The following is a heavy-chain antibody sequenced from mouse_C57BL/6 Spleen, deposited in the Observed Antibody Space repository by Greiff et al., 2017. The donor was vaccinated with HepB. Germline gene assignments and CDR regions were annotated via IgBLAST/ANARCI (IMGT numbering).Heavy chain of an antibody. CDR3: ERLRKDY. CDR2: ISSGGSYT. V-gene: IGHV5-6*01. D-gene: IGHD1-1*01. J-gene: IGHJ4*01. CDR1: GFTFSSYG. Sequence: DVQLVESGGDLVKPGGSLKLSCAASGFTFSSYGMSWVRQTPDKRLEWVATISSGGSYTYYPDSVKGRFTISRDNAKNTLYLQMSSLKSEDTAMYDCERLRKDYWGQGTSVTVSS.